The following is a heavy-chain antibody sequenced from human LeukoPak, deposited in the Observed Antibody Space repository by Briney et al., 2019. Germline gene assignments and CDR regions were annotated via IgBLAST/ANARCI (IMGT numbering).Heavy chain of an antibody. V-gene: IGHV3-13*01. Sequence: PGGSLRLSCAASGFTFSSYDMHWVRQATGKGLEWVSAIGTAGDTYYPGSVKGRFTISRENAKNSLYLQMNSLRAGDTAVYYCARGNSGYDPNDAFDIWGQGTMVTVSS. D-gene: IGHD5-12*01. CDR2: IGTAGDT. CDR3: ARGNSGYDPNDAFDI. J-gene: IGHJ3*02. CDR1: GFTFSSYD.